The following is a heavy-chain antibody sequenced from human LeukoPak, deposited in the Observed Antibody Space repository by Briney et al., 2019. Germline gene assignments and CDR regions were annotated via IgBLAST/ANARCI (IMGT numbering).Heavy chain of an antibody. D-gene: IGHD3-9*01. J-gene: IGHJ4*02. CDR2: ISSSGSTI. CDR1: GFTFSIYE. V-gene: IGHV3-48*03. Sequence: GGSLRLSCAASGFTFSIYEMNWVRQAPGKGLEWVSFISSSGSTIYYADSVKGRFTISRDNAKNSLYLQMNSLRAEDTAVYYCARDSYDILTGYNYFDYWGQGTLVTVSS. CDR3: ARDSYDILTGYNYFDY.